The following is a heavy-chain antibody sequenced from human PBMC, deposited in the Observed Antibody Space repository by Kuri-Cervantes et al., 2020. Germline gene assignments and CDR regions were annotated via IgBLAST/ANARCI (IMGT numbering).Heavy chain of an antibody. CDR3: AKTRWAYGDYGCDY. D-gene: IGHD4-17*01. CDR1: GFTFSSYG. Sequence: LALTCAASGFTFSSYGMHWVRQAPGKGLEWVSAISGSGGSTYYADSVKGRFTISRDNSKNTLYLQMNSLRAEDTAVYYCAKTRWAYGDYGCDYWGQGTLVTVSS. CDR2: ISGSGGST. J-gene: IGHJ4*02. V-gene: IGHV3-23*01.